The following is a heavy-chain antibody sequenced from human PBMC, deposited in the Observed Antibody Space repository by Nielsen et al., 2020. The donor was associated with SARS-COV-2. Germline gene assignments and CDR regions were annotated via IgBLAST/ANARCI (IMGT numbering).Heavy chain of an antibody. V-gene: IGHV3-11*06. Sequence: GESLKISCAASGFTFSDYYMSWIRQAPGKGLEWVSYISSSSSYTNYADSVKGRFTISRDNAKNSLYLQMNSLRAEDTAVYYCARDTVPAASYYYYYYVDVWGKGTTVTVSS. CDR3: ARDTVPAASYYYYYYVDV. J-gene: IGHJ6*03. CDR2: ISSSSSYT. D-gene: IGHD2-2*01. CDR1: GFTFSDYY.